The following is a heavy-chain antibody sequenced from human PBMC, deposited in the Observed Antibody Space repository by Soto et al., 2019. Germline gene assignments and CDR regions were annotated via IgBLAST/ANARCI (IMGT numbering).Heavy chain of an antibody. CDR3: ARDKSHYYDSRDYGMDV. CDR2: ISYDGSNK. CDR1: GFTFSSYA. V-gene: IGHV3-30-3*01. J-gene: IGHJ6*02. D-gene: IGHD3-22*01. Sequence: GGSLRLSCGASGFTFSSYAMHWVRQAPGKGLEWVAVISYDGSNKYYADSVKGRFTISRDNSKNTLYLQMNSLRAEDTAVYYCARDKSHYYDSRDYGMDVWGQGTTVTVSS.